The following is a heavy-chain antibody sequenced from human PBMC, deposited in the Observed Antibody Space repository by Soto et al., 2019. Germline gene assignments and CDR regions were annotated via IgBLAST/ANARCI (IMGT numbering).Heavy chain of an antibody. CDR2: VHHSWGS. CDR3: ARQGFGPLHGLVDV. D-gene: IGHD3-10*01. CDR1: GGSISSYY. Sequence: QVQLQESGPGLVKPSETLSLSCTVSGGSISSYYWSWFRQSPGKRMEWIGYVHHSWGSSYNPSLQSRIATSLDTSKSQSSLKVTSVPATDTAVYYCARQGFGPLHGLVDVWGQGTTVTVSS. V-gene: IGHV4-59*08. J-gene: IGHJ6*02.